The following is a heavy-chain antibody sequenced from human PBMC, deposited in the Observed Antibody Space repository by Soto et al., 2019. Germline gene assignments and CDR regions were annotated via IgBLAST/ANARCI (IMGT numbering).Heavy chain of an antibody. CDR1: GFIFTRHW. J-gene: IGHJ5*02. V-gene: IGHV3-74*01. Sequence: GGSLRLSCTASGFIFTRHWMHWVRQAPGEGPVWVSRINGDGTSTDYADSVRGRFTIARDNAKNTLYLQMNSLRGEDTAVYFCAREVIAVVSATRWFDPSGQGTLLTLSS. CDR2: INGDGTST. D-gene: IGHD6-19*01. CDR3: AREVIAVVSATRWFDP.